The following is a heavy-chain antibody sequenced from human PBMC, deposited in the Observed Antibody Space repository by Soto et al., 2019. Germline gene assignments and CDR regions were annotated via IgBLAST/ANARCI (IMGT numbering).Heavy chain of an antibody. J-gene: IGHJ5*02. CDR3: ARAPTPQTVQFWALPREPWFDP. Sequence: ASVKVSCKASGYTFTSYDINWVRQATGQGLEWMGWMNPNSGITDFAQKFQGRITMTGNTSISTAYMELSSLRSEDTAVYYCARAPTPQTVQFWALPREPWFDPWGQGTLVTVSS. CDR1: GYTFTSYD. D-gene: IGHD3-16*01. V-gene: IGHV1-8*01. CDR2: MNPNSGIT.